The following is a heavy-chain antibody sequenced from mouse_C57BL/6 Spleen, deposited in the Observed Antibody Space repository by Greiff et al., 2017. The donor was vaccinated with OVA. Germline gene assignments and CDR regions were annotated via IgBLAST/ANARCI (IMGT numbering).Heavy chain of an antibody. CDR1: GYTFTSYW. V-gene: IGHV1-61*01. D-gene: IGHD1-1*01. CDR2: IYPSDSET. CDR3: ARRDYYGSDDYAMDY. J-gene: IGHJ4*01. Sequence: QVQLQQPGAELVRPGSSVKLSCKASGYTFTSYWMDWVKQRPGQGLEWIGNIYPSDSETHYNQKFKDKATLTVDKSSSTAYMQLSSLTSEDSAVYYGARRDYYGSDDYAMDYWGQGTSVTVSS.